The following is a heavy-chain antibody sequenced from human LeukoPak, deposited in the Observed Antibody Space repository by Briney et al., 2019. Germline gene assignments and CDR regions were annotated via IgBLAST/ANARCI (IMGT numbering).Heavy chain of an antibody. Sequence: GALRLSCVASGFTFGKYWMSWVRQAPGKGLEWVANIKLDGSEKNYVDSVKGRFTISRDNTKNSLYLQMNSLRAEDTAVYFCARGGGLDVWGQGATVTVSS. CDR2: IKLDGSEK. CDR3: ARGGGLDV. CDR1: GFTFGKYW. D-gene: IGHD3-16*01. J-gene: IGHJ6*02. V-gene: IGHV3-7*03.